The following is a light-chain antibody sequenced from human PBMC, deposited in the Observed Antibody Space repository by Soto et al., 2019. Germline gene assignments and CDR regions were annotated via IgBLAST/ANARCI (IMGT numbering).Light chain of an antibody. CDR2: DAS. Sequence: EMVMTQSPATLSVSPGERATLSCRASQSVSSNLAWYQQKPGQAPRLLIYDASNRATGIPARFSGSGSGTEFTLTISSLQPEDFAVYYCQQYYNWPRTFGQGTKVDI. J-gene: IGKJ1*01. CDR1: QSVSSN. V-gene: IGKV3D-15*01. CDR3: QQYYNWPRT.